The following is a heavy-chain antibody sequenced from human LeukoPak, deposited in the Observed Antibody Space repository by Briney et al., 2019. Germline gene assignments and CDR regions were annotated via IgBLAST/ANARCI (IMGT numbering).Heavy chain of an antibody. Sequence: GRSLRLSCAASGFTVSSNYMGWVRQAPGKGLEWVSVIYSGGSTYYADSVKGRFTISRDNSKNTLYLQMNSLRAEDTAVYYCAREDYLGNRELDPWGQGTLVTVSS. D-gene: IGHD4/OR15-4a*01. CDR1: GFTVSSNY. J-gene: IGHJ5*02. CDR2: IYSGGST. V-gene: IGHV3-66*01. CDR3: AREDYLGNRELDP.